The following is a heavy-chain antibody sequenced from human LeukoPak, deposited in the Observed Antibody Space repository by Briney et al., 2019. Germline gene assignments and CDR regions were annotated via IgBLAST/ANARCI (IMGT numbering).Heavy chain of an antibody. Sequence: SETLSLTCAVYGGSFSGYYWSWIRQPPGKGLEWIGEINHSGSTNYNPSLKSRVTISVDTSKNQFSLKLSSVTAADTAMYYCAKTHSHFPPYFDYWGQGTLVIVSS. V-gene: IGHV4-34*01. CDR1: GGSFSGYY. CDR2: INHSGST. J-gene: IGHJ4*02. CDR3: AKTHSHFPPYFDY. D-gene: IGHD4-11*01.